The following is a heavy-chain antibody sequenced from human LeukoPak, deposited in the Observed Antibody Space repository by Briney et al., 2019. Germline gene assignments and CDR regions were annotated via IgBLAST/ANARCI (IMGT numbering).Heavy chain of an antibody. J-gene: IGHJ6*02. CDR2: IVVGSGNT. CDR3: AVPSPYYYYGMDV. Sequence: ASVKVSCKASGFTFTSSAVQRVRQARGQRLEWIGWIVVGSGNTNYAQKFQERVTITRDMSTSTAYMELSSLRSEDTAVYYCAVPSPYYYYGMDVWGQGTTVTVSS. CDR1: GFTFTSSA. V-gene: IGHV1-58*01. D-gene: IGHD6-6*01.